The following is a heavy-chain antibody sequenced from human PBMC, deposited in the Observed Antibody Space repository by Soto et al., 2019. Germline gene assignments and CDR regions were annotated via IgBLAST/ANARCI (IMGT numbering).Heavy chain of an antibody. Sequence: EVQLLESGGDLVQPGGSLRLSCAGSGLTFSSYAMNWVPQAPGKGLAWVSGISGGGGSTYYADSVKGRFTISRDNSKETIYLHINKLIAEDMAVYYCQTASAVTAYYYYGMDVWGQGTTVTVSS. V-gene: IGHV3-23*01. CDR2: ISGGGGST. D-gene: IGHD3-9*01. J-gene: IGHJ6*02. CDR3: QTASAVTAYYYYGMDV. CDR1: GLTFSSYA.